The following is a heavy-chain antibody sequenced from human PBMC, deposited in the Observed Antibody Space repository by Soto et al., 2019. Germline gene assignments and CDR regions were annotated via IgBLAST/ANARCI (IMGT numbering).Heavy chain of an antibody. CDR2: VHNSGRA. J-gene: IGHJ4*02. CDR1: GASITAYY. CDR3: ARHENGGTYPLAY. V-gene: IGHV4-59*08. Sequence: QVQLQESGPGLVKPSETLSLTCAVSGASITAYYWAWVRQPPGKGLEYIGHVHNSGRADYNPSLRSRVPISVDTSRNQFSLHLNSVTAADTAVYFCARHENGGTYPLAYWGQGTLVTVSS. D-gene: IGHD1-26*01.